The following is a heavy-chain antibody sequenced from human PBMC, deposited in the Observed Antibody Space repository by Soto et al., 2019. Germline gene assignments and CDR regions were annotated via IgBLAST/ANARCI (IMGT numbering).Heavy chain of an antibody. CDR2: IYYSGST. J-gene: IGHJ4*02. Sequence: ETLSIPCTVSGGSLSSSSYYWVCIRQPPGKGLEWIGSIYYSGSTYYNPSLKSRVTISVETSKNQFSLKLSSVTAADTAVYYCARGYCSCGSCYRYWGQGSQVTVSS. CDR1: GGSLSSSSYY. V-gene: IGHV4-39*01. CDR3: ARGYCSCGSCYRY. D-gene: IGHD2-15*01.